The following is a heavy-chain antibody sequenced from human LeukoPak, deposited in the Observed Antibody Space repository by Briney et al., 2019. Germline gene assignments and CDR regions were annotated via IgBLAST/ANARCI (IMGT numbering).Heavy chain of an antibody. Sequence: GGSLRLSCAASGFTFSSYSMNWVRQAPGKGLEWVSSISSSSSYIYYADSVKGRFTISRDNAKNSLYLQMNSLRAEDTAVYYCARESSSWYRGWFDPWGQGTLVTVSS. V-gene: IGHV3-21*01. CDR3: ARESSSWYRGWFDP. J-gene: IGHJ5*02. D-gene: IGHD6-13*01. CDR1: GFTFSSYS. CDR2: ISSSSSYI.